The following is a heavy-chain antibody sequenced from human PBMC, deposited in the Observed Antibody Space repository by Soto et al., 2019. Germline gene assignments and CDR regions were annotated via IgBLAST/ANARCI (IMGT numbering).Heavy chain of an antibody. Sequence: QVQLVQSGAEVKKPGSSVKVSRKASGGTFSSYAISWVRQAPGQGLEWMGGIIPIFGTANYAQKFQGRVTITADESTSTAYMELSSLRSEDTAVYYCARKDDFWSGENWFDPWGQGTLVTVSS. CDR2: IIPIFGTA. CDR1: GGTFSSYA. V-gene: IGHV1-69*12. J-gene: IGHJ5*02. D-gene: IGHD3-3*01. CDR3: ARKDDFWSGENWFDP.